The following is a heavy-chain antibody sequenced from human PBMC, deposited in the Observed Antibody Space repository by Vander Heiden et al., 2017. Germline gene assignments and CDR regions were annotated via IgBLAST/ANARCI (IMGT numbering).Heavy chain of an antibody. J-gene: IGHJ3*02. Sequence: QVQLVQSGAEVKKPGASVKVSCKASGYTFTSYYMHWVRQAPGQGLEWMGIINPSGGSTSYEQKFQGRVTMTRDTSTSTGYMELSSLRSEDTAVYYCARVQTYYYDSSGYGDAFDIWGQGTMVTVSS. CDR1: GYTFTSYY. CDR2: INPSGGST. V-gene: IGHV1-46*01. CDR3: ARVQTYYYDSSGYGDAFDI. D-gene: IGHD3-22*01.